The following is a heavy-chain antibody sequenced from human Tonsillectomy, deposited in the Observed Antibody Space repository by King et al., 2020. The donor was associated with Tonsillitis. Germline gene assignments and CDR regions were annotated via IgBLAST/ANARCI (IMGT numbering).Heavy chain of an antibody. D-gene: IGHD3-3*01. CDR2: INHSGST. J-gene: IGHJ4*02. Sequence: VQLQQWGAGLLKPSETLSLTCAVYGGSFSAYYWSWIRQPPGKGLEWIGEINHSGSTNYNPSLKSRVTISVDTSKNQFSLELSSLTAADTAVYYCARRFDGYYSYIDYWGQGNLVTVSS. V-gene: IGHV4-34*01. CDR1: GGSFSAYY. CDR3: ARRFDGYYSYIDY.